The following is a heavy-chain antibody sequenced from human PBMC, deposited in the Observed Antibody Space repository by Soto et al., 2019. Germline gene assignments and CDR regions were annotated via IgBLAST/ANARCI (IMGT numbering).Heavy chain of an antibody. CDR2: IYYSGST. J-gene: IGHJ4*02. CDR3: ERCELKTVVVSNCLFDY. D-gene: IGHD3-22*01. Sequence: SETLSLTCTVSGGSVSSGSYYWSWIRQPPGKGLEWIGYIYYSGSTNYNPSLKSRVTISVDTSKNQFSLKLSPVTAADTAGNNCERCELKTVVVSNCLFDYWGKGTLV. CDR1: GGSVSSGSYY. V-gene: IGHV4-61*01.